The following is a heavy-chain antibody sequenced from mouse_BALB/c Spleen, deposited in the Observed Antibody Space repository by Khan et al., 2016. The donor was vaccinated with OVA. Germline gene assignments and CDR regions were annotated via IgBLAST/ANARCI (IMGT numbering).Heavy chain of an antibody. V-gene: IGHV9-1*02. D-gene: IGHD1-1*01. CDR3: ARESSYWYFDV. CDR1: GYTFTNYR. CDR2: INTYTGEP. Sequence: LVESGPELKKPGETVKISCKASGYTFTNYRMNWMKQAPGTGLKWMGWINTYTGEPTYGDDFKGRFAFSLETSASTAYLQINNLKNEDMATYFCARESSYWYFDVWGAGTTVTVSS. J-gene: IGHJ1*01.